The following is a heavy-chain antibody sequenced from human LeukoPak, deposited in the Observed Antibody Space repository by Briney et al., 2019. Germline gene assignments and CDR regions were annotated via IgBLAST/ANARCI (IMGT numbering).Heavy chain of an antibody. CDR2: TSGSGRSI. Sequence: PGGSLRLSCAASGFTFSDYGVNWVRQAPGKGLEWVSSTSGSGRSIFYADSVRGRFTISRDNSKNSLYLQMNSLRDEDTAVYFCAKARIAAAGTGAFDVWGQGTMVTVSS. CDR1: GFTFSDYG. D-gene: IGHD6-13*01. J-gene: IGHJ3*01. V-gene: IGHV3-21*04. CDR3: AKARIAAAGTGAFDV.